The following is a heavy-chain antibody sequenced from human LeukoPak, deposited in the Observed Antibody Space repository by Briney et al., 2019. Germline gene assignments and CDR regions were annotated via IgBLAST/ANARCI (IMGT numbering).Heavy chain of an antibody. CDR1: GFTFSGYT. Sequence: GGSLRLSCAASGFTFSGYTMHWVRQAPGKGLEWVAFISSDGRYKSHADSVKGRCTISRDNSKNTLYLQMNSLRPEDTAVYYCARVESWGQGTLVTVSS. CDR2: ISSDGRYK. D-gene: IGHD1-1*01. CDR3: ARVES. V-gene: IGHV3-30*04. J-gene: IGHJ5*02.